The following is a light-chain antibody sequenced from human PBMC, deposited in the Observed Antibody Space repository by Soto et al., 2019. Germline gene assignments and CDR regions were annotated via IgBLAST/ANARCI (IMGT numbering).Light chain of an antibody. V-gene: IGKV1-5*03. J-gene: IGKJ1*01. Sequence: DNKETLSPSTLSAATGDRFTMTCRASQSISSWLAWYQQKPGKAPKLLIYKASSLESGVPSRFSGIGSGTEYTLTISSLQPDDFATYYCQLHNSYPLTCAQGTRLDIK. CDR1: QSISSW. CDR2: KAS. CDR3: QLHNSYPLT.